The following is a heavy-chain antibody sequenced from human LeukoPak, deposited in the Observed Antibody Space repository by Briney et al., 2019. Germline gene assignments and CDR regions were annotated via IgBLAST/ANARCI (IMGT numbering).Heavy chain of an antibody. Sequence: PGGSLRPSCAASGFTFSSYGMHWVRQAPGKGLEWVAFIRYDGSNKYYADSVKSRFTISRDNSKNTLYLQMNSLRAEDTAVYYCAKKIGAYSSTTDDAFDIWGQGTMVTVSS. CDR2: IRYDGSNK. CDR1: GFTFSSYG. V-gene: IGHV3-30*02. CDR3: AKKIGAYSSTTDDAFDI. D-gene: IGHD6-13*01. J-gene: IGHJ3*02.